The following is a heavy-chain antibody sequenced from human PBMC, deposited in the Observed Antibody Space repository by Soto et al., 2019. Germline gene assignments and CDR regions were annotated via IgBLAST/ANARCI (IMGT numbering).Heavy chain of an antibody. Sequence: ASVKVSCKASGYTFTSYYMHWVRQAPGQGLEWMGIINPSGGSTSYAQKFQGRVTMTRDTSTSTVYMELSSLRSEDTAVYYCARSSVDTATTSPIDYWGQGTLVTVSS. CDR1: GYTFTSYY. V-gene: IGHV1-46*01. J-gene: IGHJ4*02. CDR3: ARSSVDTATTSPIDY. CDR2: INPSGGST. D-gene: IGHD5-18*01.